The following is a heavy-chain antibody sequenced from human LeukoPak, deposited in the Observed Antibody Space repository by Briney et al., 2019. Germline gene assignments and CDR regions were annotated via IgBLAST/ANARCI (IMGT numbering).Heavy chain of an antibody. V-gene: IGHV4-59*12. CDR3: ARDTTVLRPFES. J-gene: IGHJ3*02. CDR2: IYYSGRT. Sequence: SETLSLTCSVSGGSISSYYWSWIRQPPGKGLEWIGYIYYSGRTNYNPSLKSRVTISVDTSKNQFSLTLSSVTAADTAVYYRARDTTVLRPFESWGQGTMVTVSS. CDR1: GGSISSYY. D-gene: IGHD3-3*01.